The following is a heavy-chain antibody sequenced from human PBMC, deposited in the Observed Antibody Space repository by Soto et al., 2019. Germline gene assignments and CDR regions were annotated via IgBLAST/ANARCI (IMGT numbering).Heavy chain of an antibody. V-gene: IGHV4-4*02. Sequence: QVQLQESRPGLVQPSGTLSLTCAVSGDSINNSHWWSWVRQTPGKGLEWIGETYHSGTTNYNPSLKPRVTISIDTSKNQFSLKMNSVTAADTAVYYCAREVNSSPARGPNWFDPWGQGALVTVSS. D-gene: IGHD6-13*01. J-gene: IGHJ5*02. CDR1: GDSINNSHW. CDR2: TYHSGTT. CDR3: AREVNSSPARGPNWFDP.